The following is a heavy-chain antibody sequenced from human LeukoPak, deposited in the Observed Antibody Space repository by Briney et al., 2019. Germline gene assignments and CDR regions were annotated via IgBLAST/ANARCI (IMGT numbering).Heavy chain of an antibody. J-gene: IGHJ4*02. V-gene: IGHV1-2*02. D-gene: IGHD3-22*01. CDR1: GYTFTGYY. CDR3: ARVYDSSGYSLLDY. CDR2: INPNSGGT. Sequence: ASVTVSCKASGYTFTGYYIHWVRQAPGQGLEWMGWINPNSGGTNYAQKFQGRVTMTRDTSISTAYMELSRLRSDDTAVYYCARVYDSSGYSLLDYWGQGTLVTVSS.